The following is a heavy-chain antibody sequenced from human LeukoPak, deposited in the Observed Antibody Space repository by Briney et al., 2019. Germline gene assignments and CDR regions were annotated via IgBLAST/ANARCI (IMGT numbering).Heavy chain of an antibody. D-gene: IGHD2-15*01. Sequence: ASVKVSCKASGYTFTSSGIRWVRHTPEQGLEWMGWISAYNGNTNYAQKLQGKVPMTTATSTSTAYMELRSRRSDDTAVYYCASYCSGGSCYPYDAFDIWGQGTMVTVSS. V-gene: IGHV1-18*04. CDR2: ISAYNGNT. J-gene: IGHJ3*02. CDR3: ASYCSGGSCYPYDAFDI. CDR1: GYTFTSSG.